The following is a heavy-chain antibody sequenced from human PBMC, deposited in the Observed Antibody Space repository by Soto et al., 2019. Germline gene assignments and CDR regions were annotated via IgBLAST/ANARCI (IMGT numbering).Heavy chain of an antibody. J-gene: IGHJ5*02. D-gene: IGHD2-15*01. CDR1: GGSISSYY. CDR2: IYYSGST. Sequence: QVQLQVSGPGLVKPSETLSLTCTVSGGSISSYYWSWIREPPGKGLEWIGYIYYSGSTNYNPSLKSRVTISAETSKNQFPLKLSSVTAADKAVYYCARDVYIGVAATQKDNWFDPWGQGTLVTVSS. V-gene: IGHV4-59*01. CDR3: ARDVYIGVAATQKDNWFDP.